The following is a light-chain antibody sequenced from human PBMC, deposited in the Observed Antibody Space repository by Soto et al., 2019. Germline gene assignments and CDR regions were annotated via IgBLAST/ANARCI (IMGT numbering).Light chain of an antibody. V-gene: IGKV1-5*01. CDR2: DAS. Sequence: DIQMTQSPSTLSASVGDRVTITCRASQSISSWLAWYQQKPGKAPNLLIYDASSLESGVPSRFSGSGSGTEFTLTISSLQLDDFATYYCQHYNSPWTFGQGTKVEIK. CDR3: QHYNSPWT. CDR1: QSISSW. J-gene: IGKJ1*01.